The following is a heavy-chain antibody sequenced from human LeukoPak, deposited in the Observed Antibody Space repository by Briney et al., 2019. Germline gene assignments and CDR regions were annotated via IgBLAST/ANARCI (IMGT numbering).Heavy chain of an antibody. CDR3: ARGPDSGSYYAWFDP. Sequence: PSETLSLTCAVYGGSFNGYFWSWIRQPPGKGLEWIGEINHSGSTNYNPSLKSRVIISVDTSKNQFSLNLNSVTAADTAVYYCARGPDSGSYYAWFDPWSQGTLVTVSS. D-gene: IGHD3-10*01. J-gene: IGHJ5*02. CDR1: GGSFNGYF. V-gene: IGHV4-34*01. CDR2: INHSGST.